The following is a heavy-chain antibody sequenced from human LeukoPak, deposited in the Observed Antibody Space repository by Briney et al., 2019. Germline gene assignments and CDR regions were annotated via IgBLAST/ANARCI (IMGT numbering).Heavy chain of an antibody. CDR3: ARGRITIFGVLTPHFDY. CDR1: RGSINSYY. D-gene: IGHD3-3*01. Sequence: PSETLSLTCTISRGSINSYYWTWIRQPPEKGLEWVGYIYDNVNTNYNPSLKSRVTISVDTSKNQFSLKLSSVTAADTAVYYCARGRITIFGVLTPHFDYWGQGTLVTVAS. V-gene: IGHV4-59*01. J-gene: IGHJ4*02. CDR2: IYDNVNT.